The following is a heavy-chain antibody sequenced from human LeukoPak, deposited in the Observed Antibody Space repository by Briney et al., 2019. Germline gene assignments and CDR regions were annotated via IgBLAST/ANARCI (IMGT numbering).Heavy chain of an antibody. CDR1: GGSISSYY. CDR3: ARSGYSYGYGYFQH. V-gene: IGHV4-59*01. CDR2: IYYSGST. Sequence: PSETLSLTCTVSGGSISSYYWSWIRQPPGKGLEWIGYIYYSGSTNYNPSLKSRVTISVDTSKNQFSLKLSSVTAADTAVSYCARSGYSYGYGYFQHWGQGTLVTVSS. J-gene: IGHJ1*01. D-gene: IGHD5-18*01.